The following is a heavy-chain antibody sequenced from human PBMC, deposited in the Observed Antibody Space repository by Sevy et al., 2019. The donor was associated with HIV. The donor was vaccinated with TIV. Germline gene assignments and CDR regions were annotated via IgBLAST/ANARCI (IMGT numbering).Heavy chain of an antibody. J-gene: IGHJ6*02. CDR1: GFTFSNAW. CDR3: TTDRQWELLIYYYYGMDV. D-gene: IGHD1-26*01. Sequence: GGSLRLSCAASGFTFSNAWMSWVRQAPGKGLEWVGRIKSKTDGGTTDYAAPVKGRFTIPSDDSKNTLYLQMNSLKTEDTAVYYCTTDRQWELLIYYYYGMDVWGQGTTVTVSS. CDR2: IKSKTDGGTT. V-gene: IGHV3-15*01.